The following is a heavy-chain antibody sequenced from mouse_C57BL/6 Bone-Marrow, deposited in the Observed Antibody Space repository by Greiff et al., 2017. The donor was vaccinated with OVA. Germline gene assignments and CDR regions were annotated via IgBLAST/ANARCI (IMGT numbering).Heavy chain of an antibody. CDR3: ASPYYYGSSYSPAWFAY. D-gene: IGHD1-1*01. Sequence: VHVKQSGPVLVKPGPSVKISCKASGFTFTDYYMHWVKQSHGKSLEWIGLVYPYNGGTSYNQKFKGKATLTVDTSSSTAYMELNSLTSEDSAVYYCASPYYYGSSYSPAWFAYWGQGTLVTVSA. CDR2: VYPYNGGT. V-gene: IGHV1-36*01. J-gene: IGHJ3*01. CDR1: GFTFTDYY.